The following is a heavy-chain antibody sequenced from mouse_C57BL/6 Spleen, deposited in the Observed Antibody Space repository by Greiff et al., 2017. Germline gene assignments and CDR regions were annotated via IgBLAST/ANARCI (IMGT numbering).Heavy chain of an antibody. Sequence: EVQLQQSGPELVKPGASVKMSCKASGYTFTDYKMHWVKQSHGKSLEWIGYINPNNGGTSYNQKFKGKAKLTVHKSSSTAYMELRSLTSEDSAVYYCGTFHLTETHYAMDYWGQGTSVTVSS. D-gene: IGHD4-1*01. V-gene: IGHV1-22*01. CDR2: INPNNGGT. CDR1: GYTFTDYK. CDR3: GTFHLTETHYAMDY. J-gene: IGHJ4*01.